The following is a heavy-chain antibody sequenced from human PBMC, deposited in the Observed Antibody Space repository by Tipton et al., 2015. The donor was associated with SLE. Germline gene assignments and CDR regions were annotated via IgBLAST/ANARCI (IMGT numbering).Heavy chain of an antibody. CDR1: GFTFSSYW. D-gene: IGHD2-15*01. CDR3: ARARYCSGGSCYSDYFDY. V-gene: IGHV3-7*04. CDR2: IKQDGSEK. J-gene: IGHJ4*02. Sequence: SLRLSCAASGFTFSSYWMSWVRQAPGKGLEWVANIKQDGSEKYYVDSVKGRFTISRDNAKNSLYLQMNSLRAEDTAVYYCARARYCSGGSCYSDYFDYWGQGTLVTVSS.